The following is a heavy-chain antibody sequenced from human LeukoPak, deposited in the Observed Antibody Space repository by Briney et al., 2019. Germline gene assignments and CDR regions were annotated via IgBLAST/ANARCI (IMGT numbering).Heavy chain of an antibody. Sequence: GGSLRLSCTGSGFAFGNYGMTWVRQPPGKGLEWVSAITGSGGTTRYTDSATGRFTISRDNSGNTLFLQMNSLRAEDTAVYYCAKDPNGDYLGAFDFWGPGTLVTVSS. J-gene: IGHJ3*01. CDR1: GFAFGNYG. CDR3: AKDPNGDYLGAFDF. V-gene: IGHV3-23*01. CDR2: ITGSGGTT. D-gene: IGHD4-17*01.